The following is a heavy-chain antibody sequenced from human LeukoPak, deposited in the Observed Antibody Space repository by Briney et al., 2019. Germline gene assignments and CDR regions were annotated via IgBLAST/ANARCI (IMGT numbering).Heavy chain of an antibody. CDR3: ARAVTVAGTSDY. Sequence: GASVKVSCKASGYTFTSYDINWVRQATGQGLEWMGWMNPNSGNTGYAQKFQGRVTMTRNTSISTAYMELSSLRSEDTAGYYCARAVTVAGTSDYWGQGTLVTVSS. V-gene: IGHV1-8*01. D-gene: IGHD6-19*01. CDR2: MNPNSGNT. CDR1: GYTFTSYD. J-gene: IGHJ4*02.